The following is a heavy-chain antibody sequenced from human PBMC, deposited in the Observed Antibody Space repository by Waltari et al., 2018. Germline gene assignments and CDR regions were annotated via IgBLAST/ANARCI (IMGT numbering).Heavy chain of an antibody. J-gene: IGHJ4*02. V-gene: IGHV3-48*03. Sequence: EVKLVDSGGGLGQPGGSRRRSCEASGFDLRSVHMNWDRQAPGKGLEWIAHIRNSGSTIYYADSVKGRFSISRDNAKESLFLQMNSLRAEDTAVYYCARHGIRLGLYYFDYWGQGALVTVSS. CDR2: IRNSGSTI. CDR1: GFDLRSVH. CDR3: ARHGIRLGLYYFDY. D-gene: IGHD3-9*01.